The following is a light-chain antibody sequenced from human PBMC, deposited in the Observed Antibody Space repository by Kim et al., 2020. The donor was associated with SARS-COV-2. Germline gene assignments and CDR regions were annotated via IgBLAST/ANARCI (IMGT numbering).Light chain of an antibody. J-gene: IGLJ3*02. CDR2: VNSDGSQ. CDR3: QTWGSGIRV. CDR1: RGHSSYP. Sequence: ASVKLTGTLSRGHSSYPIAWHQQQPEKGPRYLMKVNSDGSQSKGDGIPDRFSGSSSGAERYLTISSLQSEDEADYYCQTWGSGIRVFGGGTKVTVL. V-gene: IGLV4-69*01.